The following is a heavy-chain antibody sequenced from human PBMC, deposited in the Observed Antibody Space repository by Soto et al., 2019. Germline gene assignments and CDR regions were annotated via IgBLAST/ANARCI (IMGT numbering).Heavy chain of an antibody. D-gene: IGHD2-2*01. V-gene: IGHV4-30-4*01. Sequence: KLSETLSLTCTVSGGSISSGGYYWSWIRQPPGMGLEWIGYLYYSGSTYYNPYLKSRVTISVDTSKNKFSLKLSLVTRADTAAFYCARASYCSSTRCCRYYYYYGIDGWVHGTTVTFAS. CDR3: ARASYCSSTRCCRYYYYYGIDG. J-gene: IGHJ6*02. CDR1: GGSISSGGYY. CDR2: LYYSGST.